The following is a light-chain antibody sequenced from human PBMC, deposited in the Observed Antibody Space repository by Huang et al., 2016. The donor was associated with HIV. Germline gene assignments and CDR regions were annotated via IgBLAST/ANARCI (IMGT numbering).Light chain of an antibody. J-gene: IGKJ1*01. CDR3: QQYDGYPWT. CDR1: QSFTTW. Sequence: DIQMTQSPSTLYASVGDRVTITCRASQSFTTWLAWYQQKPGKAPKLLIYDVSSLESGGPSRFSGSGSGTEFTLTISSLQPDDFATYYCQQYDGYPWTFGQGTKVEIK. CDR2: DVS. V-gene: IGKV1-5*01.